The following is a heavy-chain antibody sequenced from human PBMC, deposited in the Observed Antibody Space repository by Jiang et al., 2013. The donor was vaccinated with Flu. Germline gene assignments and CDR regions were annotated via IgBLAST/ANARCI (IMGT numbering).Heavy chain of an antibody. CDR2: SIISGST. V-gene: IGHV4-34*01. CDR3: ATLGGGKSPYYYYGMDV. J-gene: IGHJ6*02. CDR1: GGSFSGYY. D-gene: IGHD4-23*01. Sequence: LLKPSETLSLTCAVYGGSFSGYYWSWIRSPQGRGWSGLGKSIISGSTNYNPSLKSRVTISVDTSKNQFSLKLSSVTAADTAVYYCATLGGGKSPYYYYGMDVWGQGTTVTVSS.